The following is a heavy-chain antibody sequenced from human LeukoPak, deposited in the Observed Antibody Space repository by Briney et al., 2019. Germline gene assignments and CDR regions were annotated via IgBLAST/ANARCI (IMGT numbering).Heavy chain of an antibody. J-gene: IGHJ3*02. CDR1: GGSISSYY. Sequence: SETLSLTCTVSGGSISSYYWSWIRQPPGKGLEWIGYIYYSGSTSYNPSLKSRVTISVATSKTQFSLKLSSVTAADTAFYYCARYIVSYPHDAFDIWGQGTMVTVSS. V-gene: IGHV4-59*01. CDR3: ARYIVSYPHDAFDI. CDR2: IYYSGST. D-gene: IGHD1-26*01.